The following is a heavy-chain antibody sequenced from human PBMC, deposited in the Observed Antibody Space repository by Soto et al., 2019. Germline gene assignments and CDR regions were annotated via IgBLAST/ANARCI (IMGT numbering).Heavy chain of an antibody. CDR2: IHYSGTT. CDR1: GGSLRNYF. D-gene: IGHD6-13*01. Sequence: SETLSLTCTVSGGSLRNYFWTWIRQPPGKGLEWIGYIHYSGTTSFFPSYNPSLRSRVTISEDTSKNQFSLKLLSVTTADTAVYFCAAGEASSRNLAPYSLDFWGQGTLVTVSS. V-gene: IGHV4-59*01. CDR3: AAGEASSRNLAPYSLDF. J-gene: IGHJ4*02.